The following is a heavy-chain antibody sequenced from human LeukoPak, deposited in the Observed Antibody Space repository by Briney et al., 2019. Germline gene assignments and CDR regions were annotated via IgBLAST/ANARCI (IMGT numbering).Heavy chain of an antibody. Sequence: ASVKVSCKASGYTFTGYYMHWVRQAPGQGLEWMGRINPNSGGTNYAQKFQGRVTMTRDTSISTAYMELSRLRSDDTAVYYCARDSDCSSTSCPDWFDPWGQGTLVTVSS. J-gene: IGHJ5*02. CDR1: GYTFTGYY. CDR2: INPNSGGT. D-gene: IGHD2-2*01. V-gene: IGHV1-2*06. CDR3: ARDSDCSSTSCPDWFDP.